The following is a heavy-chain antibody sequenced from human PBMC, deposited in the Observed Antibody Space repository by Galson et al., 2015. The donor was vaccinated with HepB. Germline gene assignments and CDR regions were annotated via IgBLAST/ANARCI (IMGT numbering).Heavy chain of an antibody. CDR1: GFTFSSYW. J-gene: IGHJ4*02. CDR2: IKQDGSEK. Sequence: LRLSCAASGFTFSSYWMSWVRQAPGKGLEWVANIKQDGSEKYYVDSVKGRFTISRDNAKNSLYLQMNSLRAEDTAVYYCARDYYGSGSIPDCWGQGTLVTVSS. V-gene: IGHV3-7*03. CDR3: ARDYYGSGSIPDC. D-gene: IGHD3-10*01.